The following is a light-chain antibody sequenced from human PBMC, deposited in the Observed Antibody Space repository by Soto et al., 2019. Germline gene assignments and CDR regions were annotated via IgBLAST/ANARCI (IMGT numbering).Light chain of an antibody. Sequence: EIVLTQSPGTLSLSPGERATLSCRASQSISSGYVAWYQQKPGQAPSLLIYGASSRATGIPDRFSGSGSGTDFTLTISRLEAEDFAVYYCQQYGGSMTFGQGTKVDIK. CDR3: QQYGGSMT. J-gene: IGKJ1*01. CDR2: GAS. CDR1: QSISSGY. V-gene: IGKV3-20*01.